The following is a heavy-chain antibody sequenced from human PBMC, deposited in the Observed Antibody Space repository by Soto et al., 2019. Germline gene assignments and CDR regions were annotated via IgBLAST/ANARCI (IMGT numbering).Heavy chain of an antibody. CDR2: TSYDGNNK. CDR1: GFTFGNYG. J-gene: IGHJ4*02. CDR3: AKGGGSARDFDY. Sequence: QVQLVESGGDVVQPGGSLRLSCTGSGFTFGNYGMHWVRQAPDKGLEWVASTSYDGNNKYYADSLNGRFTIARDNSKKMVYLQMTSLGPEHKAVYSCAKGGGSARDFDYWGQGALVTVSS. V-gene: IGHV3-30*18. D-gene: IGHD1-26*01.